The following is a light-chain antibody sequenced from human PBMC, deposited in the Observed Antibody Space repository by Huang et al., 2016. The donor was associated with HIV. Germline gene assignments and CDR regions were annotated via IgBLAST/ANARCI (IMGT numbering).Light chain of an antibody. J-gene: IGKJ3*01. CDR1: QSISSH. Sequence: DIQMTQSPPPLSASVGDRVTISCRASQSISSHLNWYQVRAGKAPNLLIYNTSNLQSGVPTRFSGSGSGTDFTLTISSLQPEDFATYYCQQSYNTLFTFGPGTTVDVK. CDR3: QQSYNTLFT. CDR2: NTS. V-gene: IGKV1-39*01.